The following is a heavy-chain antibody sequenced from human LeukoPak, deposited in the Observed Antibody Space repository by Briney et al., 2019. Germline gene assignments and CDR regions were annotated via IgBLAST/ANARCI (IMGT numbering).Heavy chain of an antibody. J-gene: IGHJ4*02. V-gene: IGHV1-18*01. Sequence: ASVKVSCKASGYTFTNFGISWVRQAPGQGLEWLGWISAYNGNTNYAQRLQGRVTMTTDTSTSTAYMELRSLRSDDTAVYYCARDRDYGDYNTQDLFVYWGQGTLVTVSS. D-gene: IGHD4-17*01. CDR2: ISAYNGNT. CDR1: GYTFTNFG. CDR3: ARDRDYGDYNTQDLFVY.